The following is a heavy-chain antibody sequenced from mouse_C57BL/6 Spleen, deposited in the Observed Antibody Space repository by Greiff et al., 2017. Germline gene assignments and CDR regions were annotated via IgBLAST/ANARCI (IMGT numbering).Heavy chain of an antibody. CDR1: GYTFTSYW. J-gene: IGHJ2*01. CDR2: IDPSDSET. V-gene: IGHV1-52*01. Sequence: QVQLQQPGAELVRPGSSVKLSCKASGYTFTSYWMHWVKQRPIQGLEWIGNIDPSDSETHYNQKFKDKATLTVDKSSSTAYMQLSSLTSEDSAVYDGARSYSNYVGNFDYWGQGTTLTVSS. D-gene: IGHD2-5*01. CDR3: ARSYSNYVGNFDY.